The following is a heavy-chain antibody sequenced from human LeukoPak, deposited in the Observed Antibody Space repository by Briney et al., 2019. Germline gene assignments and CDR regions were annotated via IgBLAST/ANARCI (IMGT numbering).Heavy chain of an antibody. Sequence: PSETLSLTCTVSGGSISSYYWSWIRQPPGKGLEWIGYIYYSGSTNYNPSLKSRVTISVDTSKNQFSLKLSSVTAADTAVYYCARLNYYDSSGYYPQEYWGQGTLVTVSS. J-gene: IGHJ4*02. D-gene: IGHD3-22*01. V-gene: IGHV4-59*01. CDR3: ARLNYYDSSGYYPQEY. CDR2: IYYSGST. CDR1: GGSISSYY.